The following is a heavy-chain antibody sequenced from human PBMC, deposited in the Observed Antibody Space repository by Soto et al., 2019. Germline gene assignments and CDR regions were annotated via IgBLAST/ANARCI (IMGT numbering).Heavy chain of an antibody. V-gene: IGHV3-74*01. CDR2: LSSDGTNI. CDR3: ARDPPGGVGMDV. Sequence: EVQLVESGGDLVQPGGSLRLSCAASGFNLSTYWMHWVRRGPQKGLVWVSRLSSDGTNIRYADSVRGRFTISRDNAKNTLYLQMNSLRADDTGVYYCARDPPGGVGMDVWGQGTTVTVSS. CDR1: GFNLSTYW. D-gene: IGHD1-26*01. J-gene: IGHJ6*02.